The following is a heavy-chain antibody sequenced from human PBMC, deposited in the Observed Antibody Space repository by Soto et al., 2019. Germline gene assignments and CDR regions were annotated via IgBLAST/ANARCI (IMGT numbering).Heavy chain of an antibody. V-gene: IGHV3-23*01. CDR2: ISGSGGST. Sequence: EVQLLESGGGLVQPGGSLRLSCAASGFTFSSYAMSWVRQAPGKGLEWVSAISGSGGSTYYADYVKGRFTISRDNSKNTLYLQMNSLRAEDTAVYYCAKDPYREDGYFQHWGQGTLVTVSS. J-gene: IGHJ1*01. CDR1: GFTFSSYA. CDR3: AKDPYREDGYFQH. D-gene: IGHD4-17*01.